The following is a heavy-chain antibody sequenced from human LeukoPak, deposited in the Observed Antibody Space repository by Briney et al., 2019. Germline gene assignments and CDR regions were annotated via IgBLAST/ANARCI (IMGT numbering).Heavy chain of an antibody. D-gene: IGHD2-15*01. CDR3: ARGARTRGSDY. CDR1: GGSISNTYYY. Sequence: SETLSLTCTVSGGSISNTYYYWGWIRQPPGKGLEWIGEINHSGSTNYNPSLKSRVTISVDTSKNQFSLKLSSVTAADTAVYYCARGARTRGSDYWGQGTLVTVSS. J-gene: IGHJ4*02. CDR2: INHSGST. V-gene: IGHV4-39*07.